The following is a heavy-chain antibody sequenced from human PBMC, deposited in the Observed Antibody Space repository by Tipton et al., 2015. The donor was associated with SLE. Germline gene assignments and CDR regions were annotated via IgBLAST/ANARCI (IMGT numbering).Heavy chain of an antibody. CDR1: GGSISSYY. D-gene: IGHD3-3*01. Sequence: TLSLTCTVSGGSISSYYWSWIRQPAGKGLEWIGGINHSGSTNYNPSLKSRVTISVDTSKNQFSLKLSSVTAADTAVYYCARGGFTIFGVVNYYYYMDVWGKGTTVTVSS. V-gene: IGHV4-34*01. CDR3: ARGGFTIFGVVNYYYYMDV. J-gene: IGHJ6*03. CDR2: INHSGST.